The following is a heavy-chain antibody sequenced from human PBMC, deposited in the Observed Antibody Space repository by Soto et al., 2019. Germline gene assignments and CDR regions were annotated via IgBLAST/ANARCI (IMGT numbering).Heavy chain of an antibody. V-gene: IGHV4-34*01. Sequence: SETLSLTCALYGGSFSGYNWSWIRQPPGKGLEWIGEINHSGSTNYNPSLQSRVTISVDTSKNQFSLKVTSMTAADTSVYYCARGRRDTSNLLKYDRFDPWGQGTLVTVSS. CDR2: INHSGST. CDR1: GGSFSGYN. J-gene: IGHJ5*02. CDR3: ARGRRDTSNLLKYDRFDP. D-gene: IGHD2-2*01.